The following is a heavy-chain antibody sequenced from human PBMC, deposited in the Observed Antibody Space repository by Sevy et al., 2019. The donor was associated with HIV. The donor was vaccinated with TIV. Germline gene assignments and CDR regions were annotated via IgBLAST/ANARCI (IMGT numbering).Heavy chain of an antibody. V-gene: IGHV3-48*03. J-gene: IGHJ3*02. CDR1: GFTFSSYE. D-gene: IGHD5-18*01. Sequence: GGSLRISCAASGFTFSSYEMNWVRQAPGKGLEWVSYISSSGSTIYYADSVKGRFTISRDNAKNSLYLQMNSLRAEDTAVYYCARVDTATAGYAFDIWGQGTMVTVSS. CDR3: ARVDTATAGYAFDI. CDR2: ISSSGSTI.